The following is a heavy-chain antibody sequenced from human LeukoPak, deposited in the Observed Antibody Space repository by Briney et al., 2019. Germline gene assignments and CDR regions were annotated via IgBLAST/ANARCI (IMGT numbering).Heavy chain of an antibody. CDR3: ARAHHRRVYDYVWGSYHY. CDR2: ISSSSSTI. J-gene: IGHJ4*02. Sequence: GGSLRLSYAASGFTFSSYSMNWVRQAPGKGLEWVSYISSSSSTIYYADSVKGRFTISRDNAKNSLYLQMNSLRAEDTAVYYCARAHHRRVYDYVWGSYHYWGQGTLVTVSS. CDR1: GFTFSSYS. V-gene: IGHV3-48*01. D-gene: IGHD3-16*02.